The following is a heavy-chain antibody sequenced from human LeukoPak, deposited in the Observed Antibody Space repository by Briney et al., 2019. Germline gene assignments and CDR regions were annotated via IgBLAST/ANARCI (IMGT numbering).Heavy chain of an antibody. CDR1: GGSISSYY. V-gene: IGHV4-59*01. Sequence: SETLSLTCNVSGGSISSYYWSWIRQPPGKGLEWIGYIYYSGSTNCNPSVTRQFPTSVDTSKKQFSLKLSSLTAADTAVYYCARGGTAVIAPYAFDIWGQGTMVTVAS. D-gene: IGHD4-23*01. CDR2: IYYSGST. J-gene: IGHJ3*02. CDR3: ARGGTAVIAPYAFDI.